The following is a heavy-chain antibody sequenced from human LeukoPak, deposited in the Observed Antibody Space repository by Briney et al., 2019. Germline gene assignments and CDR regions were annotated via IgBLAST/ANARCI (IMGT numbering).Heavy chain of an antibody. J-gene: IGHJ6*02. CDR3: ARSSGPPRDYYYGMDV. Sequence: GGSLRLSCAASGFTFSSYAMNWVRQAPGKGLEWVAAISGGDDSTYYADSVKGRFTISRDNSKNTLYLQMNSLRVEDTAVYYCARSSGPPRDYYYGMDVWGQGTTATVSS. CDR1: GFTFSSYA. D-gene: IGHD6-19*01. V-gene: IGHV3-23*01. CDR2: ISGGDDST.